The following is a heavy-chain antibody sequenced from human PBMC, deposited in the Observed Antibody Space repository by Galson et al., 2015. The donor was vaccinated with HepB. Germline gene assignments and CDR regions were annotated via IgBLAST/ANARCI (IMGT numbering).Heavy chain of an antibody. CDR2: ISGSGGTT. J-gene: IGHJ6*02. D-gene: IGHD3-10*01. CDR1: GFPFSTYT. Sequence: SLRLSCAASGFPFSTYTMSWVRQAPGKGLEWVSAISGSGGTTYYADSVRGRFTISRDNTKRTLYLQMNRLRGEDTALYYCAKDRNSASPGTYGMDVWGQGTRSPS. CDR3: AKDRNSASPGTYGMDV. V-gene: IGHV3-23*01.